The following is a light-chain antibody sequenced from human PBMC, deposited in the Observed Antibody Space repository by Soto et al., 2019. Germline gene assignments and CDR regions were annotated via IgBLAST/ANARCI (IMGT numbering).Light chain of an antibody. V-gene: IGLV2-8*01. J-gene: IGLJ2*01. CDR3: SSYAGSNNVL. CDR1: SSDVGGYNY. Sequence: QSALTQPPSASGSPGQSVTISCTGTSSDVGGYNYVSWYQQHPGKAPKLMIYEVSKRPSGVPDRFSGSKSGNTASLTVSGLQAEDEADYYCSSYAGSNNVLFGGGTMVTVL. CDR2: EVS.